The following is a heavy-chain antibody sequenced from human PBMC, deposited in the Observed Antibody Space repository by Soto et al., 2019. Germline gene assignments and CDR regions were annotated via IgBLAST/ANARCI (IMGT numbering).Heavy chain of an antibody. CDR2: IYWDDDK. CDR1: GFSLSTSGVG. D-gene: IGHD5-12*01. CDR3: AHRRVATISRDYNWFDP. V-gene: IGHV2-5*02. Sequence: SGPTLVNPTQTLTLTCTFSGFSLSTSGVGVGWIRQPPGKALEWLALIYWDDDKRYSPSLKSRLTITKDTSKNQVALTMTNMDPVDTATYYCAHRRVATISRDYNWFDPWGQGTLVTVSS. J-gene: IGHJ5*02.